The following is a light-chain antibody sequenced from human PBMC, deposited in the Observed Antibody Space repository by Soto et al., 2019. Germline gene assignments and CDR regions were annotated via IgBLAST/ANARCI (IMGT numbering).Light chain of an antibody. V-gene: IGLV2-14*01. CDR1: SSDIGDYNY. CDR2: EVS. CDR3: SSYSNNFGWV. Sequence: QSALTQPASVSGSPGQSITISCTGTSSDIGDYNYVSWYQQHPGKVPKVMIYEVSNRPSGVSNRFSGSKSGNTASLTISGLQAEDEADYYCSSYSNNFGWVFGGGTKLTVL. J-gene: IGLJ3*02.